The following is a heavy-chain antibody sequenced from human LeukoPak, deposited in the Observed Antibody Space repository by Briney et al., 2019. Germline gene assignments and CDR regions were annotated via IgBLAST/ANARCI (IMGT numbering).Heavy chain of an antibody. J-gene: IGHJ4*02. CDR2: ISSSGSPI. D-gene: IGHD1-26*01. Sequence: PGGSLRLSCAASGFTFSSYEMNWVRQAPGKGLEWVSYISSSGSPIYYADSVKGRFTISRDNAKNSLYLQMNSLRAEDTAVYYCARKTVGTTYFDYWGQGTLVTVSS. V-gene: IGHV3-48*03. CDR3: ARKTVGTTYFDY. CDR1: GFTFSSYE.